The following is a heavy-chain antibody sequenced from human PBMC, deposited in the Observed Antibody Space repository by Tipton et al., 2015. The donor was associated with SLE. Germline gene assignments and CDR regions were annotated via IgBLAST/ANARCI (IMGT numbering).Heavy chain of an antibody. CDR1: GGSISSYY. D-gene: IGHD6-19*01. V-gene: IGHV4-59*01. CDR2: IYYSGST. CDR3: ARGVKQWLVQGNWFDP. J-gene: IGHJ5*02. Sequence: TLSLTCTVSGGSISSYYWSWIRQPPGKGLEWIGYIYYSGSTNYNPSLKSRVTISVDTSKNQFSLKLSSVTAADTAVYYCARGVKQWLVQGNWFDPWGQGTLVTVSS.